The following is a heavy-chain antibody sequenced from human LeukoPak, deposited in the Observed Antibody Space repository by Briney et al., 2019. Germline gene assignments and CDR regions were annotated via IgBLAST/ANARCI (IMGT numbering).Heavy chain of an antibody. D-gene: IGHD3-10*01. J-gene: IGHJ6*04. CDR2: ISGSGGST. CDR3: AKDRHFEGSGSSTWEWDV. V-gene: IGHV3-23*01. CDR1: GFTFSSYV. Sequence: GGTLGLSCAASGFTFSSYVMSWVRQAPGKGLEWVSAISGSGGSTYYAVSVKGRFTISRDKSKNTLSLQMNILRAEDTAVYYCAKDRHFEGSGSSTWEWDVWGKGTTVTISS.